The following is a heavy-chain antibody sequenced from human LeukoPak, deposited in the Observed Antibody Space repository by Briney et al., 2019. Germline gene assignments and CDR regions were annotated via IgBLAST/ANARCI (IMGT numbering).Heavy chain of an antibody. CDR2: INPGDGST. V-gene: IGHV1-46*01. D-gene: IGHD5-18*01. CDR3: ARGAMNPGYSYGLSDY. CDR1: GYTFTNHY. Sequence: ASVKASCKTVGYTFTNHYLHWVRQAPGQGLEWMGIINPGDGSTKYAQKFQGRVTMTRDTSTSTVYMELRSLRSDDTAVYYCARGAMNPGYSYGLSDYWGQGTLVTVSS. J-gene: IGHJ4*02.